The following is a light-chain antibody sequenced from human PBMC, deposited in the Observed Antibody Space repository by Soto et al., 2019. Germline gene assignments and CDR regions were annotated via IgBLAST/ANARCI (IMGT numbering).Light chain of an antibody. V-gene: IGKV3D-20*02. J-gene: IGKJ4*01. CDR2: GAS. Sequence: EIVLTQSPGTLSLSPGERATLSCRASQSVSSSYLAWYQQKPGQAPRLLIYGASSRATGIPDRFSGSRSGTDFTLTISRLEPEDVAVYYCKQRSNWREETFGGGTKVDIK. CDR1: QSVSSSY. CDR3: KQRSNWREET.